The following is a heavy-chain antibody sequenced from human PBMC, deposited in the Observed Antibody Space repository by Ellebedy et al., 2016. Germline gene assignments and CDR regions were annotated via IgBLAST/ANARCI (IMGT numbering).Heavy chain of an antibody. D-gene: IGHD1-26*01. J-gene: IGHJ6*02. CDR1: GFTFSSYG. CDR2: IWYDGSNK. Sequence: GESLKISXAASGFTFSSYGMHWVRQAPGKGLEWVAVIWYDGSNKYYADSVKGRFTISRDNSKNTLYLQMNSLRAEDTAVYYCARLSGCYYGRMIYYYYGMDVWGQGTTVTVSS. CDR3: ARLSGCYYGRMIYYYYGMDV. V-gene: IGHV3-33*01.